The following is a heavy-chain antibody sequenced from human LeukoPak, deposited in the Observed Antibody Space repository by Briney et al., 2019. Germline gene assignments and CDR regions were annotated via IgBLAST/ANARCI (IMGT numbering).Heavy chain of an antibody. CDR1: GFTFSSYA. CDR3: ARRAGAYSHPYDY. Sequence: GGSLRLSCAASGFTFSSYAMSWVRQVTGMGLEWVSAISGSGGSTYYADSVKGRFTISRDNSKNTLYLQMNSLRAEDTAVYYCARRAGAYSHPYDYWGQGTLVTVSS. J-gene: IGHJ4*02. V-gene: IGHV3-23*01. CDR2: ISGSGGST. D-gene: IGHD4/OR15-4a*01.